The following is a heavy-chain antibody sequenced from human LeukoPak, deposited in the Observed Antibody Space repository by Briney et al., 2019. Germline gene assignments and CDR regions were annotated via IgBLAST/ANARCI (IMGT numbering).Heavy chain of an antibody. CDR1: GFTFSSYA. D-gene: IGHD3-3*01. CDR2: ISDSGGST. J-gene: IGHJ4*02. CDR3: AKDGRITIFGVVQYYFDY. V-gene: IGHV3-23*01. Sequence: GGSLRLSCAASGFTFSSYAMSWVRQAPGRGLEWVSGISDSGGSTYYADSVKGRFTISRDNSKNTLYLPMNSLRAEDTAVYYCAKDGRITIFGVVQYYFDYWGQGTLVTVSS.